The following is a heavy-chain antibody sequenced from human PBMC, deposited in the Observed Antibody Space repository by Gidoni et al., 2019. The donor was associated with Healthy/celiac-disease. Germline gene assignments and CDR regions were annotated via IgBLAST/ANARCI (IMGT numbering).Heavy chain of an antibody. CDR3: ANYVWGSYRSFDY. Sequence: QVQLQESGPGLVTPSETLSLTCPVSGCSVSSGSYYWSWIRQPPGKGLEWIGYIYYSGSTNYNPSLKSRVTISVDTSKNQFSLKLSSVTAADTAVYYCANYVWGSYRSFDYWGQGTLVTVSS. CDR1: GCSVSSGSYY. CDR2: IYYSGST. V-gene: IGHV4-61*01. J-gene: IGHJ4*02. D-gene: IGHD3-16*02.